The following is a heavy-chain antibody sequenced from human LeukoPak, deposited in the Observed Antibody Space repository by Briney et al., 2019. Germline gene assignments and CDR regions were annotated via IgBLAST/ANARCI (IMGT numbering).Heavy chain of an antibody. CDR2: INTNTGNP. V-gene: IGHV7-4-1*02. CDR3: ARDSGSGSYFPYYFDY. CDR1: GGTFSSYA. D-gene: IGHD3-10*01. J-gene: IGHJ4*02. Sequence: ASVKVSCKASGGTFSSYAMNWVRQAPGQGLEWMGWINTNTGNPTYTQGFTGRFVFSLDTSVSTAYLLISSLKAEDTAVYYCARDSGSGSYFPYYFDYWGQGTLVTVSS.